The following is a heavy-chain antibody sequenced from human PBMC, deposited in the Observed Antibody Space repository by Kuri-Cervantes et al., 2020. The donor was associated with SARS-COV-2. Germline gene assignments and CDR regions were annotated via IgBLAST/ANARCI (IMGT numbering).Heavy chain of an antibody. Sequence: GSLRLSCAVSGGSISSSNWWSWVRQPPGKGLEWIGEIYHSGSTNYNPSLKSRVTISVDKSKNQFSLKLNSVTAADTAVYYCARSTGIVVVPAAIWDYFDYWGQGTLVTVSS. CDR1: GGSISSSNW. D-gene: IGHD2-2*01. CDR2: IYHSGST. CDR3: ARSTGIVVVPAAIWDYFDY. J-gene: IGHJ4*02. V-gene: IGHV4-4*02.